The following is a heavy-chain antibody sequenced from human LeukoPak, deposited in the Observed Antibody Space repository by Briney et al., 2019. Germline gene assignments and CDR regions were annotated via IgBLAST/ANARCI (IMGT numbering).Heavy chain of an antibody. D-gene: IGHD6-6*01. V-gene: IGHV3-21*01. CDR3: ARERSSSSWGYYMDV. CDR2: ISSSSSYI. J-gene: IGHJ6*03. CDR1: GFTFSSYS. Sequence: NPGGSLRLSCAASGFTFSSYSMNWVRQAPGKGLEWVSSISSSSSYIYYADSVKGRFTISRDNAKNSLYLQMNSLRAEDTAVYYCARERSSSSWGYYMDVWGKGTTVTVSS.